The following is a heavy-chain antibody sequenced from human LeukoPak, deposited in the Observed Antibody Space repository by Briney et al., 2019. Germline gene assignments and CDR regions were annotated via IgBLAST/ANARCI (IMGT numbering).Heavy chain of an antibody. Sequence: PGGSLRLSCAASGFTFSSNSMNWVRQAPGKGLEWVSSISSSSSYIYYADSVKGRFTISRDNAKNSLYLQMNSLRAEDTAVYYCARGELLRLYYYYMDVWGKGTTVTVSS. CDR1: GFTFSSNS. J-gene: IGHJ6*03. D-gene: IGHD1-26*01. CDR2: ISSSSSYI. V-gene: IGHV3-21*01. CDR3: ARGELLRLYYYYMDV.